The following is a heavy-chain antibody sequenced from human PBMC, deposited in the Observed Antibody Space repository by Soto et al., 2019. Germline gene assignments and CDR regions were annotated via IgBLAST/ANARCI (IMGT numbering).Heavy chain of an antibody. CDR3: AKDGLRFLEWLSYFDY. D-gene: IGHD3-3*01. Sequence: PGGSLRLSCAASGFTFSSYGMHWVRQAPGKGLEWVAVISYDGSNKYYVDSVKGRFTISRDNSKNTLYLQMNSLRAEDTAAYYCAKDGLRFLEWLSYFDYWGQGTLVTVSS. CDR1: GFTFSSYG. V-gene: IGHV3-30*18. J-gene: IGHJ4*02. CDR2: ISYDGSNK.